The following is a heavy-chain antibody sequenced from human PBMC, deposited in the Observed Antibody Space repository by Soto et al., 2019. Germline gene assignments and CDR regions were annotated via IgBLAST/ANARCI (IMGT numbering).Heavy chain of an antibody. CDR3: AIKVRASFEIFDI. V-gene: IGHV1-8*01. J-gene: IGHJ3*02. Sequence: GASVKVSCKASGYTFTSYDINWVRQATGQGLEWMGWMNPNSGNTGYAQKFQGRVTMTRNTSISTAYMELSSLRSEDTAVYYCAIKVRASFEIFDIWGQGTMVTVSS. D-gene: IGHD3-16*01. CDR2: MNPNSGNT. CDR1: GYTFTSYD.